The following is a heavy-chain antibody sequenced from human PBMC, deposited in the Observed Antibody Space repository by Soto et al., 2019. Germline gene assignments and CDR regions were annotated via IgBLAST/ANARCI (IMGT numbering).Heavy chain of an antibody. D-gene: IGHD3-3*01. J-gene: IGHJ5*02. CDR2: ISYDGSNK. V-gene: IGHV3-30*18. CDR3: AKDSPTIFGVVLSGGWFDP. CDR1: GFTFSSYG. Sequence: QVQLVESGGGVVQPGRSLRLSCAASGFTFSSYGMHWVRQAPGKGLEWVAVISYDGSNKYYADSVKGRYTISRDKSKNTLYLQMNSLRAEDTAVYDCAKDSPTIFGVVLSGGWFDPWGQGTLVTVSS.